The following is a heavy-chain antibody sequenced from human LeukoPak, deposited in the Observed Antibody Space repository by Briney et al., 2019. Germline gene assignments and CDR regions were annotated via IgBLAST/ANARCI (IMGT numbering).Heavy chain of an antibody. D-gene: IGHD3-16*01. J-gene: IGHJ3*02. V-gene: IGHV4-59*01. CDR2: IYYSGST. Sequence: SETLTLTCAASGCSISSYYRRWIRQPPGKGLEWIGYIYYSGSTKYNPSLKSRVTISVDTSKNQFSLKLSSVTAADTAVYYCATWGSSHRTDAFDIWGQGTMVTVSS. CDR1: GCSISSYY. CDR3: ATWGSSHRTDAFDI.